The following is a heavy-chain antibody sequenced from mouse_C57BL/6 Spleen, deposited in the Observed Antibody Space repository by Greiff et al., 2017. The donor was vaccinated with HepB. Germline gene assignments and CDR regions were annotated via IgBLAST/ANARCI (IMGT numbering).Heavy chain of an antibody. CDR1: GFTFSDYG. Sequence: EVKLVESGGGLVKPGGSLKLSCAASGFTFSDYGMHWVRQAPEKGLEWVAYISSGSSTIYYADTVKGRFTISRDNAKNTLFLQMTSLRSEDTAMYYCARSRTGAMDYWGQGTSVTVSS. CDR2: ISSGSSTI. V-gene: IGHV5-17*01. CDR3: ARSRTGAMDY. J-gene: IGHJ4*01.